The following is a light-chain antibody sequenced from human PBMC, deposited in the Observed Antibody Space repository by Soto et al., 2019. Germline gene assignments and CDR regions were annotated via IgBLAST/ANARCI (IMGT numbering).Light chain of an antibody. CDR2: GAS. CDR1: QSVSSSY. Sequence: EIVLTQSPGTLSLSPGXRATLSCRASQSVSSSYLAWYQQKPGQAPRLLIYGASSRATGIPDRFSGSGSGTDFALTISRLEPEDSAVYYCQKRSNSLTFGGGTKVDIK. J-gene: IGKJ4*01. CDR3: QKRSNSLT. V-gene: IGKV3D-20*02.